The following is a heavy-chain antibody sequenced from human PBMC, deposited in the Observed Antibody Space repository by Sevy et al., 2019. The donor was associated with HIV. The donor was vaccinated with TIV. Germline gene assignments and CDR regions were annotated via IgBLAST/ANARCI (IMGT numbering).Heavy chain of an antibody. CDR1: GSSFTASW. CDR3: ARRQTIYTASDI. J-gene: IGHJ3*02. Sequence: GESLKISCKGSGSSFTASWIGWVRQMPGKGLEWMGIIYPDDSDTTYSPSFQGQVTISADKSISTAYLQWSSLQASDTAMYYCARRQTIYTASDIWGQGTMVTVSS. V-gene: IGHV5-51*01. D-gene: IGHD3-16*01. CDR2: IYPDDSDT.